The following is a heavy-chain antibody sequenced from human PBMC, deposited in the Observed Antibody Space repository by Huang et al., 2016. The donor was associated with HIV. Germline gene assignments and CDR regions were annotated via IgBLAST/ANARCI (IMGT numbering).Heavy chain of an antibody. CDR2: MAYDGTTK. CDR3: LKDQVGP. CDR1: GFPFSDYG. Sequence: QVQLVESGGGVVQPGGSLRLSCATSGFPFSDYGRHWVRQTPGKGLEWVAFMAYDGTTKVYADAVGGRFTVSRDNSKSTLYLQMNSLRLEDTSIYYCLKDQVGPWGQGTLVTVSS. V-gene: IGHV3-30*02. J-gene: IGHJ5*02. D-gene: IGHD3-10*01.